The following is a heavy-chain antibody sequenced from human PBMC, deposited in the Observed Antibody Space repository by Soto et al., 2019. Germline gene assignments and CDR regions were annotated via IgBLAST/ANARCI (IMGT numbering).Heavy chain of an antibody. CDR1: GYTFTGYY. CDR3: ARDSAAVMIAFGGVARGGAFDI. Sequence: QVQLVQSGAEVKKPGASVKVSCKASGYTFTGYYMHWVRQAPGQGLEWMGWINPNSGGTNYAQKYQGWVTMTRDTAISTADRELSRLRSGDTAVYYCARDSAAVMIAFGGVARGGAFDIWGQGTMVTVSS. D-gene: IGHD3-16*01. J-gene: IGHJ3*02. V-gene: IGHV1-2*04. CDR2: INPNSGGT.